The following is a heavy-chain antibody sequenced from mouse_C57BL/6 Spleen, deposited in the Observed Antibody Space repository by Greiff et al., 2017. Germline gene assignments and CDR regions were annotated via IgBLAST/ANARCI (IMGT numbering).Heavy chain of an antibody. CDR1: GFTFSSYA. J-gene: IGHJ2*01. V-gene: IGHV5-4*01. CDR2: ISDGGSST. Sequence: EVQLQESGGGLVKPGGSLKLSCAASGFTFSSYAMSWVRQTPEKRLEWVAIISDGGSSTYYPDNVKGRFTISRDNAKNNLYLQMSHLKSEDTAMYYCARNHYYGSDYAYFDYWGQGTTLTVSS. D-gene: IGHD1-1*01. CDR3: ARNHYYGSDYAYFDY.